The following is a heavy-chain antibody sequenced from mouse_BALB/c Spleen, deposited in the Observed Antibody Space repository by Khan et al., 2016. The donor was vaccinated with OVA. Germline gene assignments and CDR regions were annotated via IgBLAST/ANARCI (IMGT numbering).Heavy chain of an antibody. Sequence: EVQLQESGPSLVKPSQTLSLTCSVTGDSITSGYWSWIRKFPGNKLEYMGYMIYSGNTYYYPSLKSRISITRHTTKNQYYLQLNSVTTEDTATSYCARSTDRYAFAYWGQGTLVTVSA. CDR3: ARSTDRYAFAY. D-gene: IGHD2-14*01. CDR2: MIYSGNT. J-gene: IGHJ3*01. V-gene: IGHV3-8*02. CDR1: GDSITSGY.